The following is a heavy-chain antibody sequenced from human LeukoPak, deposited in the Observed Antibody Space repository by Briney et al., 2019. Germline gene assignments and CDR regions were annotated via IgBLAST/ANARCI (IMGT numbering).Heavy chain of an antibody. CDR1: GFTFSSYA. V-gene: IGHV3-30*18. D-gene: IGHD3-22*01. CDR2: ISYDGSNK. J-gene: IGHJ4*02. CDR3: AKRSSSGYYSDYFDY. Sequence: GGSLRLSCAASGFTFSSYAMSWVRQAPGKGLEWVAVISYDGSNKYYADSVKGRFTISRDNSKNTLYLQMNSLRAEDTAVYYCAKRSSSGYYSDYFDYWGQGTLVTVSS.